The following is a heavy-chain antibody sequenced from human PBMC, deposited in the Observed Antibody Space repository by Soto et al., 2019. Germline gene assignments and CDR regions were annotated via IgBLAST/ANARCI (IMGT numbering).Heavy chain of an antibody. CDR2: IYYSGNT. CDR3: AADYYDSSGYYKDAFDI. J-gene: IGHJ3*02. V-gene: IGHV4-30-4*01. Sequence: SESLSLTYSVSGGSIRRGYYYWIGIRQPPGKGLEWIGNIYYSGNTYYNPSLKSRLIISIDTSKNQFSLKVGSVTAADTAVYYRAADYYDSSGYYKDAFDIWGQGTMVT. D-gene: IGHD3-22*01. CDR1: GGSIRRGYYY.